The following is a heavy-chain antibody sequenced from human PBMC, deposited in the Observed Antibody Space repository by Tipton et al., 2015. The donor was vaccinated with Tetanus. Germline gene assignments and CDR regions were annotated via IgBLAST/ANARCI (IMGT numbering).Heavy chain of an antibody. D-gene: IGHD3-10*01. CDR2: IKSKTDGGTT. Sequence: SLRLSCAASGLSFSNAWMTWVRQAPGKGLDWVGRIKSKTDGGTTDYAAHVKGRFSISRDDSRDTVYLQMNSLRPEDPAVYYWATYGRLPIWGRGSMVTVSS. CDR1: GLSFSNAW. CDR3: ATYGRLPI. V-gene: IGHV3-15*01. J-gene: IGHJ3*02.